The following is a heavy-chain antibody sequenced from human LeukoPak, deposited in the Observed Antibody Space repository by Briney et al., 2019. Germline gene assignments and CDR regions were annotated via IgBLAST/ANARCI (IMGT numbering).Heavy chain of an antibody. V-gene: IGHV3-13*04. D-gene: IGHD2-15*01. J-gene: IGHJ6*02. CDR3: ARVAAYGPMLDYGMDV. CDR2: IGTAGDT. CDR1: GFTFSSYD. Sequence: PGGSLRLSCAASGFTFSSYDMHWVRQATGKGLEWVSAIGTAGDTYYPGSVKGRFTISRENAKNSLYLQMNSLRAGDTAVYYCARVAAYGPMLDYGMDVWGQGTTVTVSS.